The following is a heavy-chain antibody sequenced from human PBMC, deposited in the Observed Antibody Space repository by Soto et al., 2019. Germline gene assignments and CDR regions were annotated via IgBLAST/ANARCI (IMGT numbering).Heavy chain of an antibody. J-gene: IGHJ6*02. CDR1: GFTFSTYG. V-gene: IGHV3-30*18. Sequence: QVQLVESGGGEVQPGRSLTISCAASGFTFSTYGMHWVRQTPGKGLEWVAVISYDGTNKFYSDSVKGRFTISRDNFKNTLTLKMNSLIADDTAVYSCAKDLQSYGDYDYYCYGMDVWGLGTRVTVSS. D-gene: IGHD4-17*01. CDR3: AKDLQSYGDYDYYCYGMDV. CDR2: ISYDGTNK.